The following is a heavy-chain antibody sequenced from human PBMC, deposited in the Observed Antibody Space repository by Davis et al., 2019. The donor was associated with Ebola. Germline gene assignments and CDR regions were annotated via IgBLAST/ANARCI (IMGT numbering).Heavy chain of an antibody. CDR1: GFTFSSYW. Sequence: GESLKISCAASGFTFSSYWMHWVRQAPGKGLVWVSRINSDGSSTSYADSVKGRFTISRDNAKNTLYLQMNSLRAEDTAVYYCAKGSVFEWELLAYYGMDVWGQGTTVTVSS. D-gene: IGHD1-26*01. V-gene: IGHV3-74*01. CDR2: INSDGSST. CDR3: AKGSVFEWELLAYYGMDV. J-gene: IGHJ6*02.